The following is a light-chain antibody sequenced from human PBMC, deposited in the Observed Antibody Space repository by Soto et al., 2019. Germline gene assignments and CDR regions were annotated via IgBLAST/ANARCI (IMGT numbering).Light chain of an antibody. CDR1: QGIRNF. CDR2: AAS. Sequence: DIQMTQSPTSLSASVGDRVTITCRASQGIRNFVAWYQQKPGKAPKLLIYAASTLQSGVPSRFSGSGSGTDFPLTSNSLQPEDAATYSCQKYSSVPVFGPGTKVEIK. V-gene: IGKV1-27*01. CDR3: QKYSSVPV. J-gene: IGKJ3*01.